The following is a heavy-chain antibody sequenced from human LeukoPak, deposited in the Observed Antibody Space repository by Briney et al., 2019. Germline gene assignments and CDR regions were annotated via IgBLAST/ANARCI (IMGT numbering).Heavy chain of an antibody. CDR3: ARADCSGSTCYLRRSWFDP. CDR1: GFTFSIFD. D-gene: IGHD2-2*01. CDR2: NSTSSRYI. V-gene: IGHV3-21*01. J-gene: IGHJ5*02. Sequence: GGSLRLSCAASGFTFSIFDMNWVRQAPEKGLDCVSSNSTSSRYIYYRDSVKGRFTISRDDAKNSLYLQMNSLRVEDTAVYYCARADCSGSTCYLRRSWFDPWGQGTLVTVSS.